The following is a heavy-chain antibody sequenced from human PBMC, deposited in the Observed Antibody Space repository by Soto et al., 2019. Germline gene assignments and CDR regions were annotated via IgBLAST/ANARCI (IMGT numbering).Heavy chain of an antibody. D-gene: IGHD2-2*03. J-gene: IGHJ4*02. V-gene: IGHV3-23*01. CDR3: AKMEGMDPWAYSFDY. Sequence: EVQVLESGGGLVQPGGSLRLSCEATGFTFSTFAMSGVRQAPGKGLEWVSRIFGGGNGPHYADSVKGRVTISRDNSKNTLYLQMNSLRAEDTAVYYCAKMEGMDPWAYSFDYWGQGTLVTVSS. CDR2: IFGGGNGP. CDR1: GFTFSTFA.